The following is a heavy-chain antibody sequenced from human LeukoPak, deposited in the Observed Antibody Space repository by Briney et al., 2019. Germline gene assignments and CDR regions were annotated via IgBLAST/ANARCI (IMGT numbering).Heavy chain of an antibody. D-gene: IGHD3-22*01. CDR1: GGSISNYY. CDR2: IYYSEST. J-gene: IGHJ2*01. V-gene: IGHV4-59*01. CDR3: ARALFRYDSSSRSLHWYFDL. Sequence: SETLSLTCTVSGGSISNYYWSWIRQPPGEGLEWIGYIYYSESTNYNPSLKSRVTISVDTSKNQFSLKLTSVTAADTAVYYCARALFRYDSSSRSLHWYFDLWGRGTLVTVSS.